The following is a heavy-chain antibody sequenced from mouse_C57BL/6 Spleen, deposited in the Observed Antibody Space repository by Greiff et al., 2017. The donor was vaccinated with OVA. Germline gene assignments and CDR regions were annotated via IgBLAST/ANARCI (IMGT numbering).Heavy chain of an antibody. CDR3: ARNYYYGSSRYFDV. V-gene: IGHV2-2*01. D-gene: IGHD1-1*01. CDR2: IWSGGST. Sequence: VKLMESGPGLVQPSQSLSITCTVSGFSLTSYGVHWVRQSPGKGLEWLGVIWSGGSTDYNAAFISRLSISKDNSKSQVFFKMNSLQADDTAIYYCARNYYYGSSRYFDVWGTGTTVTVSS. CDR1: GFSLTSYG. J-gene: IGHJ1*03.